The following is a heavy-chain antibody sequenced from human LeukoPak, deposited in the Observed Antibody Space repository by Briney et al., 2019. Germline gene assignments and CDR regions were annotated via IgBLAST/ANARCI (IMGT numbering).Heavy chain of an antibody. CDR2: IYYNGNT. CDR3: ARGRSNYYGMDV. V-gene: IGHV4-59*11. CDR1: DGSINSHY. J-gene: IGHJ6*02. Sequence: SETPSLTCSVSDGSINSHYWNWIRRPPGKGLEWIGYIYYNGNTNYSPSLKSRVTMSVDTSKNLFSLKVSSVTAADTAVYYCARGRSNYYGMDVWGQGTTVTVSS. D-gene: IGHD1-26*01.